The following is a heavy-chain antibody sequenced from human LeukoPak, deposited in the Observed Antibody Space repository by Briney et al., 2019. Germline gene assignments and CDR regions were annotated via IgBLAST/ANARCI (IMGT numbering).Heavy chain of an antibody. J-gene: IGHJ4*02. D-gene: IGHD3-3*01. CDR2: INHSGST. CDR3: ARNKRLVLRFLEGYFDY. CDR1: GGSFSGYY. V-gene: IGHV4-34*01. Sequence: MSSETLSLTCAVYGGSFSGYYWSWIRQPPGKGLEWIGEINHSGSTNYNPSLKSRVTISVDTSKNQFSLELSSVTAADTAVYYCARNKRLVLRFLEGYFDYWGQGTLVTVSS.